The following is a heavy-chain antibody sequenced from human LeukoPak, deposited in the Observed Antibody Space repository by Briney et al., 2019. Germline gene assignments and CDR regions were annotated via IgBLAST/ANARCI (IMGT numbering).Heavy chain of an antibody. V-gene: IGHV3-13*01. J-gene: IGHJ5*02. CDR2: IGTAGGT. Sequence: GGSLRLSCTASGFTFSSYDMHWVRQATGKGLEWVSAIGTAGGTYYPGSVKGRFTISRENAKNSLYLQMNSLRAGDTAVYYCARGRRGYRSNWFDPWGQGTLVTVSS. CDR3: ARGRRGYRSNWFDP. CDR1: GFTFSSYD. D-gene: IGHD6-13*01.